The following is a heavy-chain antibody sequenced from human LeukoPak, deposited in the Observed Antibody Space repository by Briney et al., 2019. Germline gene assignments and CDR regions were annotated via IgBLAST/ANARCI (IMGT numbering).Heavy chain of an antibody. CDR2: INWNGGST. V-gene: IGHV3-20*04. J-gene: IGHJ4*01. CDR3: ATQSDDFWRGTRVGYYFDS. CDR1: GFTFDDYG. Sequence: TGGSLRLSCAASGFTFDDYGMSWVRQAPGKGLEWVSGINWNGGSTGYADSVKGRFTISRDNAKNSLYLQMNSLRAEDTALYYCATQSDDFWRGTRVGYYFDSWGHGTLVTVSS. D-gene: IGHD3-3*01.